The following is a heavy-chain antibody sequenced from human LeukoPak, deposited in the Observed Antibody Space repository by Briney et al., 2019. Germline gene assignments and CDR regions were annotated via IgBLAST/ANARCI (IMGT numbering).Heavy chain of an antibody. CDR3: ATDPAGDGDNDY. D-gene: IGHD4-17*01. J-gene: IGHJ4*02. CDR1: GYTLTELS. Sequence: ASVKVSCKVSGYTLTELSMHWVRQAPGKGLEWMGGFDPEDGETIYAQKFQGRVTMTEDTSTDTAYMELRSLRSEDTAVYYCATDPAGDGDNDYWGQGTLVTVSS. CDR2: FDPEDGET. V-gene: IGHV1-24*01.